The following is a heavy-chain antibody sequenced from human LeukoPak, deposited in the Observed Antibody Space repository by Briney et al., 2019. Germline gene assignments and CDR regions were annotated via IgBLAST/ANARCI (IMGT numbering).Heavy chain of an antibody. J-gene: IGHJ5*02. Sequence: PSETLSLTCTVSGGSISSGDYYWSWIRQPPGKGLEWIGNIYYSGSTYYNPSLKSRVTISVDTSKNQFSLKLSSVTAADTAVYYCARANYDFWSGYYIPFDPWGQGTLVTVSS. CDR1: GGSISSGDYY. CDR3: ARANYDFWSGYYIPFDP. D-gene: IGHD3-3*01. V-gene: IGHV4-30-4*08. CDR2: IYYSGST.